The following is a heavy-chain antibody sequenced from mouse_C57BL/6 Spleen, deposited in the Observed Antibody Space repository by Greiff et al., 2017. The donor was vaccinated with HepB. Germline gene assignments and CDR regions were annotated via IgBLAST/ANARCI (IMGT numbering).Heavy chain of an antibody. CDR3: ARRGPYAMDY. Sequence: VQLKESGPELVKPGASVKISCKASGYSFTGYYMNWVKQSPEKGLEWIGEINPSTGGTTYNQKFTAKATLIVDKSSSTAYMQLKSLTSEDSAVYYCARRGPYAMDYWGQGTSVTVSS. CDR2: INPSTGGT. V-gene: IGHV1-42*01. J-gene: IGHJ4*01. CDR1: GYSFTGYY.